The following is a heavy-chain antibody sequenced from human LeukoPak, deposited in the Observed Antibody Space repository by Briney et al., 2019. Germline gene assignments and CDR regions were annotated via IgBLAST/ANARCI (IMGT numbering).Heavy chain of an antibody. CDR3: VRQNSDYYYYYLDV. J-gene: IGHJ6*03. CDR1: GGSISSSSYY. Sequence: SETLSLTCTVSGGSISSSSYYWGWIRQPPGKGLEWIGSIYYSGTTYYNTSLESRVTISEDTSRNRFSLMLSSVTAADTAVYYCVRQNSDYYYYYLDVWGEGTTVIVSS. CDR2: IYYSGTT. V-gene: IGHV4-39*01. D-gene: IGHD1-7*01.